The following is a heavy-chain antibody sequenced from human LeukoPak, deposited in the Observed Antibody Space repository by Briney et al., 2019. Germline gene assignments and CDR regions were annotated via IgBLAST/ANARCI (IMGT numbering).Heavy chain of an antibody. Sequence: AASVKVSCKASGYTFTSYGISWVRQAPGQGLEWMGWISAYNGNTNYAQKLQGRVTMTTDTSTSTAYMELRSLRSDDTAVYYCARDGFDRMQSHYDILTGYYKWYYYYYGMDVWGQGTTVTVSS. V-gene: IGHV1-18*01. CDR2: ISAYNGNT. CDR3: ARDGFDRMQSHYDILTGYYKWYYYYYGMDV. D-gene: IGHD3-9*01. CDR1: GYTFTSYG. J-gene: IGHJ6*02.